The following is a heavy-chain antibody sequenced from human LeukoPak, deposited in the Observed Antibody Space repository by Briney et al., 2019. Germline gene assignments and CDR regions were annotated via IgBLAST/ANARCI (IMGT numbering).Heavy chain of an antibody. J-gene: IGHJ4*02. CDR3: ARRGVSSGWTLDY. V-gene: IGHV4-4*02. D-gene: IGHD6-19*01. CDR1: GGSLSSSNW. Sequence: PSETLSLTCAVSGGSLSSSNWWSGVRQPPGKGLEWIGEIYHSGSTNYNPSLKSRVTISVDKSKNQFSLKLSSVTAADTAVYYCARRGVSSGWTLDYWGQGTLVTVSS. CDR2: IYHSGST.